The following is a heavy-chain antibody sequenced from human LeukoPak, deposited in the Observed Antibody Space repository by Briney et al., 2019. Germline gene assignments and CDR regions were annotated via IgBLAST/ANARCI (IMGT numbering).Heavy chain of an antibody. CDR2: INPNSGGT. CDR3: ARDLKFGYSSSWYTY. CDR1: GYTFTGYN. D-gene: IGHD6-13*01. V-gene: IGHV1-2*06. Sequence: ASVKVSCKASGYTFTGYNMHWVRQAPGQGLEWMGRINPNSGGTTYAQKFQGRVTMTRDTSISTAYMELSRLRSDDTAVYYCARDLKFGYSSSWYTYWGQGTLVTVSS. J-gene: IGHJ4*02.